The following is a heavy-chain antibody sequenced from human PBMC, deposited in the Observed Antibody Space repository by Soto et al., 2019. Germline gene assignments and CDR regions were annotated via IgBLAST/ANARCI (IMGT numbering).Heavy chain of an antibody. J-gene: IGHJ4*02. V-gene: IGHV1-69*01. Sequence: QVQLVQSGAEVKKPGSSVKVSCKASGGTFSSYGISWVRQAPGQGLEWMGGIIPIFGTANYAQKFQGRVTITADESTSTAYMELSSLRSEDTAVYYCARGPILGLMVYAGYFDYWGQGTLVTVSS. CDR1: GGTFSSYG. CDR2: IIPIFGTA. CDR3: ARGPILGLMVYAGYFDY. D-gene: IGHD2-8*01.